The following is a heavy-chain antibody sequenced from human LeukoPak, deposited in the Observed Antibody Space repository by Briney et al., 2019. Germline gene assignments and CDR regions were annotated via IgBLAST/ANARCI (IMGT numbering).Heavy chain of an antibody. Sequence: GASVKVSCKASGYTFTGHYMHWVRQAPGQGLEWMGWINPNSGGTNYAQKFQGRVTMTRDTSISTAYMELSRLGSDDTAVYYCAKDRARVGTMVDAFDMWGQGTMVTVSS. V-gene: IGHV1-2*02. J-gene: IGHJ3*02. CDR2: INPNSGGT. CDR3: AKDRARVGTMVDAFDM. CDR1: GYTFTGHY. D-gene: IGHD1-1*01.